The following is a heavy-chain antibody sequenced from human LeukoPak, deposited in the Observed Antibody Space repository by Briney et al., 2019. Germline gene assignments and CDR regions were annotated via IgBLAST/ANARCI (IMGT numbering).Heavy chain of an antibody. V-gene: IGHV3-15*01. D-gene: IGHD1-26*01. CDR3: TTDLRWELVWVRDY. Sequence: GGSLRLSCAASGFTFSNAWMSWVRQAPGKGLEWVGRIKSNTDGGTTDYAAPVKGRCTISRDDSQNKLFLQINSLKTEDTAVYFCTTDLRWELVWVRDYWGQGTLVTVSS. CDR2: IKSNTDGGTT. CDR1: GFTFSNAW. J-gene: IGHJ4*02.